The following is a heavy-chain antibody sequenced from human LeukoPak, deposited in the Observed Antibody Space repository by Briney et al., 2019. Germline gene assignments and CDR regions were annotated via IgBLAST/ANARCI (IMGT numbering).Heavy chain of an antibody. D-gene: IGHD3-3*01. CDR2: IGTAGDT. J-gene: IGHJ4*02. Sequence: DPGGSLRLSCVASGFTFSTYDMHWVRQARGEGLEWVSAIGTAGDTYYPGSVKGRFTISRENAENSLYLQMNSLRVGDTAMYYCATATKSGYYSYGGQGTLVTVSS. V-gene: IGHV3-13*01. CDR1: GFTFSTYD. CDR3: ATATKSGYYSY.